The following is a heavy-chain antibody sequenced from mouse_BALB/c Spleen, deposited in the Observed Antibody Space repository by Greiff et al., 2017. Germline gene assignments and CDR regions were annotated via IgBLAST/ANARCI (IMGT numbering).Heavy chain of an antibody. J-gene: IGHJ3*01. CDR2: ISNGGGST. Sequence: EVHLVESGGGLVKPGGSLKLSCAASGFTFSSYTMSWVRQTPEKRLEWVAYISNGGGSTYYPDTVKGRFTISRDNAKNTLYLQMSSLKSEDTAMYYCARHGYDSWFAYWGQGTLVTVSA. V-gene: IGHV5-12-2*01. CDR3: ARHGYDSWFAY. CDR1: GFTFSSYT. D-gene: IGHD2-2*01.